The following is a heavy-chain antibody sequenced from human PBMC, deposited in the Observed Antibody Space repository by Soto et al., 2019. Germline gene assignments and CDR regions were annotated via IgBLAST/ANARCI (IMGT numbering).Heavy chain of an antibody. CDR2: INTYNGYT. Sequence: QVHLVQSGAEVKKPGASVKVSCKASGYTFTSCGISWVRQAPGQGLEWMGLINTYNGYTNYPQNFQGRVTMTTDTSTGTVYMELRSLTSDDTAXXXXXXXXXXXLDVWGQGTTVTVSS. J-gene: IGHJ6*02. V-gene: IGHV1-18*01. CDR3: XXXXXXXLDV. CDR1: GYTFTSCG.